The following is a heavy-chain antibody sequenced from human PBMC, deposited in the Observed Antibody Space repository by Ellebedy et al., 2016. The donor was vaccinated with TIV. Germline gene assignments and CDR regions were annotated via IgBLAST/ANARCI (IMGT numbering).Heavy chain of an antibody. CDR2: ISGSGGST. J-gene: IGHJ4*02. CDR1: GGSFSGYY. V-gene: IGHV3-23*01. CDR3: AKEDYYDTSGPLDY. Sequence: PSETLSLTCAVYGGSFSGYYWSWVRQAPGKGLEWVSGISGSGGSTYYADSVKGRFTISRDNSENTLYLQMNSLRAEDTAVYYCAKEDYYDTSGPLDYWGQGTLVTVSS. D-gene: IGHD3-22*01.